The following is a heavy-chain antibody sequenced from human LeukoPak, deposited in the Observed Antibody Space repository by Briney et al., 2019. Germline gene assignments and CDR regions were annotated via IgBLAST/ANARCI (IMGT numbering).Heavy chain of an antibody. V-gene: IGHV4-34*01. CDR3: ARGGGTTVVPFGISYYMDV. CDR1: GGSFSSYY. J-gene: IGHJ6*03. CDR2: IIHSGST. D-gene: IGHD4-23*01. Sequence: SETLSLTCAVYGGSFSSYYWGWIRQPPGKGLEWIGEIIHSGSTNYNPSLKSRVTISVDTSKNQFSLKLSSVTAADTAVYYCARGGGTTVVPFGISYYMDVWGKGTTVTVSS.